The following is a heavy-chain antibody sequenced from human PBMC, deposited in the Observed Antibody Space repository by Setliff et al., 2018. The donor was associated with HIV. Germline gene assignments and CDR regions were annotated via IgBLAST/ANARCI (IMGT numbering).Heavy chain of an antibody. CDR2: IYSTGDT. D-gene: IGHD3-22*01. V-gene: IGHV4-4*07. Sequence: SETLSLTCSVSGGSISNFYWSWIRQPPGKGLEWVGHIYSTGDTNYNPSLKSRVTLSADTSKNQLSLSLTSVTAADTAVCYCARVRLTMIMMVDYFDQWGQGTLVTVSS. CDR1: GGSISNFY. CDR3: ARVRLTMIMMVDYFDQ. J-gene: IGHJ4*02.